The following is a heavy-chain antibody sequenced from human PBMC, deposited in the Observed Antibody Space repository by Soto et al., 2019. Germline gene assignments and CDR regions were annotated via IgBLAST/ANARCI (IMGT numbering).Heavy chain of an antibody. V-gene: IGHV3-49*03. Sequence: GGSLRLSCTASGFTFGDYAMSWFRQAPGKGLEWVCFIRIKAYGGTTEYSATVKGRFTISRDDSKSIAYLQMNSLKTEDTAVYYCTRDLFCSGGSCYSPNYSYGMDVWGQGTTVTVSS. CDR1: GFTFGDYA. D-gene: IGHD2-15*01. CDR2: IRIKAYGGTT. CDR3: TRDLFCSGGSCYSPNYSYGMDV. J-gene: IGHJ6*02.